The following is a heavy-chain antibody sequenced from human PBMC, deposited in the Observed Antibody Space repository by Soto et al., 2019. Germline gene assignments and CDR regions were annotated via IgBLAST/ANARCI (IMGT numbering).Heavy chain of an antibody. CDR1: GGSISSGGYY. CDR2: IYYSGST. Sequence: SSETLSLTCTVSGGSISSGGYYWSWIRQHPGKGLEWIGYIYYSGSTYYKTSLKSRVTISVDTSKNQFSLKLSSVTAADTAVYYCARGIIAARRIYYYYMDVWGKGTTVTVSS. D-gene: IGHD6-6*01. V-gene: IGHV4-31*03. CDR3: ARGIIAARRIYYYYMDV. J-gene: IGHJ6*03.